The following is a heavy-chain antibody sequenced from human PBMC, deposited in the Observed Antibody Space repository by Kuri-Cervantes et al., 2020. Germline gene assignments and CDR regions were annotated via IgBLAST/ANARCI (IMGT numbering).Heavy chain of an antibody. CDR2: IYYSGST. CDR3: SRSGHDYGDFLDAFDI. CDR1: GYPFSSGYY. J-gene: IGHJ3*02. D-gene: IGHD4-17*01. Sequence: SETLSLTCAVCGYPFSSGYYWGWIRQPPGKGLEWIGSIYYSGSTYYNPSPKSRVTITVDTSKNQFSLNLRSVTAADTAVYYCSRSGHDYGDFLDAFDIWGQGTMVTVSS. V-gene: IGHV4-38-2*01.